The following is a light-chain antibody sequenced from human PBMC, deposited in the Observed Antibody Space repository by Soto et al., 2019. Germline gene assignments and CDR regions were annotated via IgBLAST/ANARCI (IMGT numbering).Light chain of an antibody. J-gene: IGKJ1*01. CDR3: QQYNSYS. CDR2: HAS. V-gene: IGKV1-5*01. Sequence: IQLTQSPSTVTGVVADRGNPTFRASQRSSNWLGWYQQKPGTAPKLLIYHASILETAVPSRFRGNGSGTAFTLTISSMRPGDFANYYCQQYNSYSFGQGTKVDIK. CDR1: QRSSNW.